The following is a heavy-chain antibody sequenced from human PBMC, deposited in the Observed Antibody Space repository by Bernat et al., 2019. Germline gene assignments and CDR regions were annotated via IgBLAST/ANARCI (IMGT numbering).Heavy chain of an antibody. CDR2: ISWNSGKI. CDR1: GFTFDDYG. J-gene: IGHJ3*01. Sequence: VQLVESGGGLVRPGRSLRLSCAASGFTFDDYGMHWVRQPPGKGLEWVSGISWNSGKIGYADSVKGRFTISRDNTKKSLYLQMTSLRNEDTALYYCAKLWGSYCSTTSCLDGALDFWGQGTIVTVSS. V-gene: IGHV3-9*01. D-gene: IGHD2-2*01. CDR3: AKLWGSYCSTTSCLDGALDF.